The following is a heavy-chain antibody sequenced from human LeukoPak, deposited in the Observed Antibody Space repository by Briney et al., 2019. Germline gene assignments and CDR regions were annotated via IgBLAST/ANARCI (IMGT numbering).Heavy chain of an antibody. J-gene: IGHJ5*02. Sequence: GGSLRLSCAAPGFTFDDYAMHWVRQAPGKGLEWVSLLSGDGGSTDYADSVKGRFTISRDNSKNSLYLQMNSLRTEDTALYYCAKDAATTGWFDPWGQGTLVTVSS. CDR1: GFTFDDYA. V-gene: IGHV3-43*02. CDR2: LSGDGGST. D-gene: IGHD1-7*01. CDR3: AKDAATTGWFDP.